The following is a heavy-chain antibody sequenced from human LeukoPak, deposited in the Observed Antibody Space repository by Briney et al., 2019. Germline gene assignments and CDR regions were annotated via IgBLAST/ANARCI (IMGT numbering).Heavy chain of an antibody. V-gene: IGHV1-8*03. Sequence: ASVKVPCKASGYTFTSYDINWVRQAPGQGLEWMGWMNSNSGNTGYAQKFQGRLTITRITSISTAYMELSSLRSEDTAVYYCARGASRSFDYWGQGTLVTVSS. J-gene: IGHJ4*02. CDR2: MNSNSGNT. CDR3: ARGASRSFDY. CDR1: GYTFTSYD. D-gene: IGHD2-15*01.